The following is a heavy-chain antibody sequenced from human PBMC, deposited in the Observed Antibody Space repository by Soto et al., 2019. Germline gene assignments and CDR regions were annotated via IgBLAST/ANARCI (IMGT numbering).Heavy chain of an antibody. CDR2: INHSGST. J-gene: IGHJ4*02. D-gene: IGHD6-19*01. CDR1: GGSFSGYY. V-gene: IGHV4-34*01. CDR3: ARGWSGWRVWLDY. Sequence: QVQLQQWGAGLLKPSETLSLTCAVYGGSFSGYYWSWIRQPPGKGLEWIGEINHSGSTNYNPSLKCRVTISVDTSKNQFSLKLSSVTAADTAVYYCARGWSGWRVWLDYWGQGTLVTVSS.